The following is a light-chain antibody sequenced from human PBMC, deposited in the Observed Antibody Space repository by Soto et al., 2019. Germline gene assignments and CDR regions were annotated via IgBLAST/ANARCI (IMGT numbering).Light chain of an antibody. CDR3: QQTYKTPLT. CDR1: QTISNY. V-gene: IGKV1-39*01. J-gene: IGKJ4*01. CDR2: AAS. Sequence: DIQMTQSPSSLSASVGDRVTITCRASQTISNYVNWYQQEPGEAPKLLIHAASSLQGGVPSRFSGSGSGTDFTLTNSSLQPEDFATYYCQQTYKTPLTFGGGTKVEI.